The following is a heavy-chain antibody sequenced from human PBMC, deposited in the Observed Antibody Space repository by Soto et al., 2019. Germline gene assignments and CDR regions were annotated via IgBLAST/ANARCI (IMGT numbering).Heavy chain of an antibody. CDR3: ARGVRASYYFDY. D-gene: IGHD1-26*01. CDR2: ISAYNGNT. V-gene: IGHV1-18*01. Sequence: GASAKVSCXASGYTFTSYGISWVQQAPGQGLEWMGWISAYNGNTNYAQMLQGRVTMTTDTSTSTAYMELRSLRSDDTSVYYCARGVRASYYFDYWGQGTLVTVSS. CDR1: GYTFTSYG. J-gene: IGHJ4*02.